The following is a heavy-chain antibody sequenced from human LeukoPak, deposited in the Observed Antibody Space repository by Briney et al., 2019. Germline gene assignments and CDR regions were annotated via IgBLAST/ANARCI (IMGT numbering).Heavy chain of an antibody. CDR3: TRPYYYDVNWFDP. CDR2: IKQDGSEK. CDR1: GFTFSSYW. V-gene: IGHV3-7*01. D-gene: IGHD3-22*01. J-gene: IGHJ5*02. Sequence: GGSPRLSCAASGFTFSSYWMSWVRQAPGKGLEWVANIKQDGSEKYYVDSVKGRFTISRDNAKNSLYLQMNSLRAEDTAVYYCTRPYYYDVNWFDPWGQGTLVTVSS.